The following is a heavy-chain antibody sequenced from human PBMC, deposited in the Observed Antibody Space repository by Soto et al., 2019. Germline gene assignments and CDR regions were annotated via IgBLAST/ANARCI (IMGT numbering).Heavy chain of an antibody. J-gene: IGHJ4*02. CDR1: GYTFIKNA. CDR3: ARGNSDGWYHDY. CDR2: IGAGDGAT. V-gene: IGHV1-3*01. D-gene: IGHD6-19*01. Sequence: SVKVSFKTSGYTFIKNAVHWVRQAPGQRLEWMGWIGAGDGATKYSQKFQGRVTFSSDISATTVYMEVNGLRSEDTAVYYCARGNSDGWYHDYWGQGTLVTVSS.